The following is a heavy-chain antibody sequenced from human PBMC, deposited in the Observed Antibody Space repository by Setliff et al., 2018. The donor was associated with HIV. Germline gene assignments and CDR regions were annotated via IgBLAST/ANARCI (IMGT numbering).Heavy chain of an antibody. J-gene: IGHJ4*02. CDR3: ARGSGYLFDY. Sequence: PGGSLRLSCAASGFTFDDYAMHWVRQAPGKGLEWVSYISSGSSAIYYADSVKGRFTISRDNAKNSLYLQMNSLRAEDTAIYYCARGSGYLFDYWGQGTLVTVSS. V-gene: IGHV3-48*01. CDR1: GFTFDDYA. CDR2: ISSGSSAI. D-gene: IGHD3-22*01.